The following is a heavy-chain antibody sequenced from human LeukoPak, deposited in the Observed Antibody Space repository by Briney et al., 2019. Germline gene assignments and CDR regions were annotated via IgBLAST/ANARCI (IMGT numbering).Heavy chain of an antibody. J-gene: IGHJ4*02. V-gene: IGHV3-53*01. CDR1: GFTVSSNY. CDR2: IYSGGST. CDR3: AKIDYSSGCPGGY. Sequence: GGSLRLSCAASGFTVSSNYMSWVRQAPGKGLEWVSVIYSGGSTYYADSVKGRFTISRDNAKNTLYLQMNSLRAEDTAVYYCAKIDYSSGCPGGYWGQGTLVTVSS. D-gene: IGHD6-19*01.